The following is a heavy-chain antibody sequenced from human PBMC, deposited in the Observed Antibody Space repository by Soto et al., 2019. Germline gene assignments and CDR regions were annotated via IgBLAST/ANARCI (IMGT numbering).Heavy chain of an antibody. J-gene: IGHJ3*02. CDR3: AKDLKASPRPGPTTVWSDAFDI. V-gene: IGHV3-23*01. D-gene: IGHD4-17*01. CDR2: ISGSGGST. Sequence: GGSLRLSCAAFGFTFSSYAMSWVRQAPGKGLEWVSAISGSGGSTYYADSVKGRFTISRDNSKNTLYLQMNSLRAEDTAVYYCAKDLKASPRPGPTTVWSDAFDIWGQGTMVTVSS. CDR1: GFTFSSYA.